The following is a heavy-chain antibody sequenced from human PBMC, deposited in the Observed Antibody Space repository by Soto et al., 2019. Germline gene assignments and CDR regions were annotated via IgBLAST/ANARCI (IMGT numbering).Heavy chain of an antibody. V-gene: IGHV1-46*01. D-gene: IGHD2-15*01. CDR1: GHSFTTYF. CDR3: AREVAPDILLGHCSGGSCYSDY. CDR2: INPTGVST. J-gene: IGHJ4*02. Sequence: QVQLVQSGAEVKKPGASVKVTCKASGHSFTTYFMHWVRQAPGQGLEWMGVINPTGVSTTYAQKFRGRVTMTKDTSTGTVYMELSSLRYEDTAVYYCAREVAPDILLGHCSGGSCYSDYWGQGTLVTVSS.